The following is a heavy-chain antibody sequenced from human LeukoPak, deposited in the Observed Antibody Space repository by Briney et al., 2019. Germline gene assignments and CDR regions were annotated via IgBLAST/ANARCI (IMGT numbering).Heavy chain of an antibody. Sequence: GESLQISCQGSGYSFTSYWIGWVRPMPGKGLEWMGIIYPGDSDTRYSPSFQGQVTISADKSISTAYLQWSSLKASDTAMYYCARQKYYYDSSGYSTDYWGQGTLVTVSS. CDR1: GYSFTSYW. V-gene: IGHV5-51*01. CDR2: IYPGDSDT. D-gene: IGHD3-22*01. CDR3: ARQKYYYDSSGYSTDY. J-gene: IGHJ4*02.